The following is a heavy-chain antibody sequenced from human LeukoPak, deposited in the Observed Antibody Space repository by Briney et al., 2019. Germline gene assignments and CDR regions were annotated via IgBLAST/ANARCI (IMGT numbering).Heavy chain of an antibody. D-gene: IGHD3-16*02. CDR2: ISWNSGSI. CDR1: GFTFDDYA. Sequence: HPGRSLRLSCAASGFTFDDYAMHWVRQAPGKGLEWVSGISWNSGSIGYADSVKGRFTISRDNAKNSLYLQMNSLRAEDTAVYYCARAPLGELSLYLDYWGQGTLVTVSS. J-gene: IGHJ4*02. V-gene: IGHV3-9*01. CDR3: ARAPLGELSLYLDY.